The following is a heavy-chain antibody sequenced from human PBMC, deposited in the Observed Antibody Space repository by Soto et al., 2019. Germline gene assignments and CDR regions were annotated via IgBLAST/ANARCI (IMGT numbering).Heavy chain of an antibody. J-gene: IGHJ5*02. CDR2: INHSGST. D-gene: IGHD3-3*01. V-gene: IGHV4-34*01. Sequence: QVQLQQWGAGLLKPSETLSLTCAVYGGSFSGYYWSWIRQPPGKGLEWIGEINHSGSTNYNPSLKRRVTISVDTSKNQFSLKLSSVTAADTAVYYCARDGGGYPITILSQYNWFDPWGQGTLVTVSS. CDR1: GGSFSGYY. CDR3: ARDGGGYPITILSQYNWFDP.